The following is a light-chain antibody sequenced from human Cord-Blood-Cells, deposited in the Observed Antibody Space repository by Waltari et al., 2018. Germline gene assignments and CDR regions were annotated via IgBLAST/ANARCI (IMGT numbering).Light chain of an antibody. V-gene: IGLV2-23*01. Sequence: QSALTQPPSVLGPPGRSITTSSTGTSSDVGGFNFFSWYQQPPGKAPKLRIYEGSKRPSGVSNRFSGSKSGNTASLTISGLQAEDEADYYCCSYAGSSTWVFGGGTKLTVL. J-gene: IGLJ3*02. CDR1: SSDVGGFNF. CDR3: CSYAGSSTWV. CDR2: EGS.